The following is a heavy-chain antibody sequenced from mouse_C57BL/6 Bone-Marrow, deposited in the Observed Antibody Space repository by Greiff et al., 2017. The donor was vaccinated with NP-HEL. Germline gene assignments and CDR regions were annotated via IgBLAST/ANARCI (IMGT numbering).Heavy chain of an antibody. J-gene: IGHJ1*03. D-gene: IGHD4-1*01. CDR3: ARCASCWDVSRYFDV. Sequence: QVQLQQPGAELVKPGASVKLSCKASGYTFTSYWMQWVKQRPGQGLEWIGEIDPSDSYTHYNQKFKGKATLTVDKSSSTAYMQLSSLTSEDSAVYSCARCASCWDVSRYFDVWGTGTTVTVSS. CDR1: GYTFTSYW. CDR2: IDPSDSYT. V-gene: IGHV1-50*01.